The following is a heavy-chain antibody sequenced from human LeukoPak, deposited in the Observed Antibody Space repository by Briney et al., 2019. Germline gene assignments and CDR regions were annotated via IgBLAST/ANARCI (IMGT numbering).Heavy chain of an antibody. CDR3: AKSYCSGGSCYSYAFDI. D-gene: IGHD2-15*01. CDR2: ISGSGGST. V-gene: IGHV3-23*01. Sequence: GGSLRLSCTASGFTFSSYAMYWVRQAPGKGLEWVSAISGSGGSTYYADSVKGRFTISRDNSKNTLYLQMNSLRAEDTAVYYCAKSYCSGGSCYSYAFDIWGQGTMVTVSS. J-gene: IGHJ3*02. CDR1: GFTFSSYA.